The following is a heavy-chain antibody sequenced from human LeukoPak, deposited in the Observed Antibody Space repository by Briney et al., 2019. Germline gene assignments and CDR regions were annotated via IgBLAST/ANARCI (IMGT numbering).Heavy chain of an antibody. Sequence: SETLSLTCTVSGGSISSYYWSWIRQPPGKGLEWIGYIYYSGSTNYNPSLKSRVTISVDTSKSQFSLKLSSVTAADTAVYYCARGTYYNGMDVWGQGNPGHRLL. D-gene: IGHD3/OR15-3a*01. J-gene: IGHJ6*02. CDR3: ARGTYYNGMDV. V-gene: IGHV4-59*01. CDR2: IYYSGST. CDR1: GGSISSYY.